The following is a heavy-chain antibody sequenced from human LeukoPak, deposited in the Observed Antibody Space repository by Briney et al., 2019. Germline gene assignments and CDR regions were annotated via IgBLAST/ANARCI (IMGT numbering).Heavy chain of an antibody. Sequence: SGGSLRLSCAASGFTFSDYYMSWIRQAPGKGLEWVSYISSSGSTIYYADSVKGRFTISRDNAKNTLYLQMNSLRVDDTAVYYCVKGLYTIDYWGQGTLVTVSS. CDR3: VKGLYTIDY. V-gene: IGHV3-11*01. CDR1: GFTFSDYY. J-gene: IGHJ4*02. CDR2: ISSSGSTI. D-gene: IGHD2-2*02.